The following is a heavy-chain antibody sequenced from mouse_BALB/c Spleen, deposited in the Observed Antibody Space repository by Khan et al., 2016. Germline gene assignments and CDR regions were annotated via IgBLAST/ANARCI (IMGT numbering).Heavy chain of an antibody. CDR1: GFSLTGYG. CDR2: IWGDGST. V-gene: IGHV2-6-7*01. CDR3: VRALYYYGSSYVSYAMDY. Sequence: VQLQESGPGLVAPSQSLSITCTVSGFSLTGYGVNWVRQPPGKGLEWLGMIWGDGSTDYNSALKSRLSISKDNSKSQVFLKMNSLQTDDTARYYCVRALYYYGSSYVSYAMDYWGQGTSVTVSS. J-gene: IGHJ4*01. D-gene: IGHD1-1*01.